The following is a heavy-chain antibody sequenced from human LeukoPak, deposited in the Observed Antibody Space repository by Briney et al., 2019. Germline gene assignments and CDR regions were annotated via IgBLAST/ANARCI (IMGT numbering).Heavy chain of an antibody. CDR3: CRGFYDTDTTGWYYF. D-gene: IGHD6-19*01. V-gene: IGHV3-72*01. J-gene: IGHJ4*02. CDR1: GFTLSDHY. CDR2: TRNKARGDTT. Sequence: GGSLRLSCAASGFTLSDHYMDWVRQPPGKGLEWVGRTRNKARGDTTEYAASVKGRFTISRDDSKNSLYLQMRSLKTEDTAVYYCCRGFYDTDTTGWYYFWGQGTLVTVSS.